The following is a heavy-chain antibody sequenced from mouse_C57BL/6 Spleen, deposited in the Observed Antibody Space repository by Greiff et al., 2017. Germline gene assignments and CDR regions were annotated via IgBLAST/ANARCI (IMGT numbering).Heavy chain of an antibody. D-gene: IGHD1-1*01. CDR1: GYTFTSYW. CDR3: AKGIYYGSSPYYFDY. CDR2: INPSNGGT. V-gene: IGHV1-53*01. J-gene: IGHJ2*01. Sequence: QVQLQQPGTELVKPGASVKLSCKASGYTFTSYWMHWVKQRPGQGLEWIGNINPSNGGTNYNEKFKSKATLTVDKSSSTAYMQLSSLTSEDSAVSYWAKGIYYGSSPYYFDYWGQGTTLTVSS.